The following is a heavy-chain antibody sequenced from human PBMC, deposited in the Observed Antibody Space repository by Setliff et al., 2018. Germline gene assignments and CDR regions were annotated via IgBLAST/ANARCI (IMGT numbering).Heavy chain of an antibody. V-gene: IGHV4-39*01. Sequence: SSETLSLTCTVPGGSISSISYYWGWIRQPPGKGLEWIGTVYDSGTTYYNPSLKSRVTISVDTAQNQFSLRLTSVTAADTAVYYCARMSGFLYMDVWGKGTTVTVSS. D-gene: IGHD3-3*01. CDR1: GGSISSISYY. J-gene: IGHJ6*03. CDR2: VYDSGTT. CDR3: ARMSGFLYMDV.